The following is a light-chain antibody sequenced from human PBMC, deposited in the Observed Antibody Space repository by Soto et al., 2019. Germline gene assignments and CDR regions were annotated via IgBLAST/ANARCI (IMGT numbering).Light chain of an antibody. CDR2: VNSDGSH. Sequence: QLVLTQSPSASASLGASVKLTCTLSSGHSSYAIAWHQQQPEKGPRYLLKVNSDGSHNKGDGIPDRFSGSSSGAERYVTISSLQAEDEADYSCQTWDTGFVVIGGGTKLTVL. J-gene: IGLJ2*01. CDR3: QTWDTGFVV. V-gene: IGLV4-69*01. CDR1: SGHSSYA.